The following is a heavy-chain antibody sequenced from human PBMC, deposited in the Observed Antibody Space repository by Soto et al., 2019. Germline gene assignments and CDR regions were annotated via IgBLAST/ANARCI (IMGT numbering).Heavy chain of an antibody. Sequence: QVQLVQSGAEVKKPGSSVKVSCKASGGTFSSYGISWVRQAPGQGLEWMGGIIPIFGTANYAQKFQGRVTITADESTSTAYMELSSLRSEYTAVYYCATSSTISGVVIDYYYGMDVWGQGTTVTFSS. CDR3: ATSSTISGVVIDYYYGMDV. J-gene: IGHJ6*02. CDR2: IIPIFGTA. CDR1: GGTFSSYG. D-gene: IGHD3-3*01. V-gene: IGHV1-69*01.